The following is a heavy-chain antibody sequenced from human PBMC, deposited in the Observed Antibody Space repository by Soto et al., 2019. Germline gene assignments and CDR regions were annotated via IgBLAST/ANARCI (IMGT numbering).Heavy chain of an antibody. V-gene: IGHV4-39*01. J-gene: IGHJ4*02. Sequence: PSETLSLTCTVSGGSISSSSYYWGWIRQPPGKGLEWIGTIYYSGSTFYSVSLSSRVTISVDTSKNQFSVKVTSVTAADTAVYYCARRPRSSGSNFYFDYWGQGTLVTVSS. CDR1: GGSISSSSYY. D-gene: IGHD3-10*01. CDR2: IYYSGST. CDR3: ARRPRSSGSNFYFDY.